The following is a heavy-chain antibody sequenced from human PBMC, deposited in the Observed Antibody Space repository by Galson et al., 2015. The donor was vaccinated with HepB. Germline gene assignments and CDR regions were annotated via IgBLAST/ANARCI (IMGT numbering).Heavy chain of an antibody. J-gene: IGHJ4*02. CDR1: GFTFSSYA. Sequence: SLRLSCAASGFTFSSYAMSWVRQAPGKGLEWVTAISGSGGSTYYADSVKGRFTISRDNSKNTLYLQMNSLRAEDTAVYYCAKDRGYSSGWYSSRGYWGQGTLVTVSS. D-gene: IGHD6-19*01. CDR2: ISGSGGST. V-gene: IGHV3-23*01. CDR3: AKDRGYSSGWYSSRGY.